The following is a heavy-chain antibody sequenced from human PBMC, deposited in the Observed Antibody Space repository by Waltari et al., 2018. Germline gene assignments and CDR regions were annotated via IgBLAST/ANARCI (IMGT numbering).Heavy chain of an antibody. Sequence: EVQLVESGGGLAQPGVSLRLSCAASGFTFSSYGMNWVRQAPGKGLEWIAHITSSSGTIDYTESVKGRFTISRDNAKNSLFLHMNSVRDEDTAIYYCARDQYGTSDFDHWGQGTLVTVSS. V-gene: IGHV3-48*02. J-gene: IGHJ4*02. CDR3: ARDQYGTSDFDH. D-gene: IGHD6-6*01. CDR1: GFTFSSYG. CDR2: ITSSSGTI.